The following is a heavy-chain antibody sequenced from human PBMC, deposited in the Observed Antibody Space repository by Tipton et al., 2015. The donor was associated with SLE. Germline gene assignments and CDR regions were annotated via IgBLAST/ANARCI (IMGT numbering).Heavy chain of an antibody. CDR3: ARHMRRRWGSGMAAKIDAFDI. V-gene: IGHV4-4*08. Sequence: TLSLTCTVSGGSISSYYWSWIRQPPGKGLEWIGYIYTSGSTNYNPSLKSRVTISVDTSKNQFSLKLSSVTAADTAVYYCARHMRRRWGSGMAAKIDAFDIWGQGTMVTVSS. CDR2: IYTSGST. D-gene: IGHD3-10*01. J-gene: IGHJ3*02. CDR1: GGSISSYY.